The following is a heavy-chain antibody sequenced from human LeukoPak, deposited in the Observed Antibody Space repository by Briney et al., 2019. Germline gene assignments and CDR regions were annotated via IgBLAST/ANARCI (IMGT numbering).Heavy chain of an antibody. Sequence: GRSLRLSCAASGFTFDDYAMHWVRQAPGKGLEWVSGISWNSGSIGYADSVKGRFTISRDNAKNSLYLQMNSLRAEDTALYYCAKDLGPYYDSSGYPLDYWGQGTLVTVSS. J-gene: IGHJ4*02. CDR3: AKDLGPYYDSSGYPLDY. D-gene: IGHD3-22*01. CDR1: GFTFDDYA. CDR2: ISWNSGSI. V-gene: IGHV3-9*01.